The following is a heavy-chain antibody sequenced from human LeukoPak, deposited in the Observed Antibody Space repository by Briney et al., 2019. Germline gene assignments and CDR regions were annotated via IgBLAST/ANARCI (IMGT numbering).Heavy chain of an antibody. CDR2: IYHSGST. Sequence: PSETLSLTCTVSGGSISSGGYYWSWIRQPPGKGLEWIGYIYHSGSTYYNPSLKSRVTISVDRSKNQFSLKLSSVTAADTAVYYCARDRPTKRWELSTNYFDYWGQGTLVTVSS. J-gene: IGHJ4*02. D-gene: IGHD1-26*01. V-gene: IGHV4-30-2*01. CDR1: GGSISSGGYY. CDR3: ARDRPTKRWELSTNYFDY.